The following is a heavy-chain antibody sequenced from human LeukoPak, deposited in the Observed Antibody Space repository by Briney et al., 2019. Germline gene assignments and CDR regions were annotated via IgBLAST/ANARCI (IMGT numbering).Heavy chain of an antibody. CDR2: IIPIFGTA. V-gene: IGHV1-69*13. CDR1: GGTFSSYA. Sequence: SVKASCKASGGTFSSYAISWVRQAPGQGLEWMGGIIPIFGTANYAQKFQGRVTITADESTSTAYMELSSLRSEDTAVYYCARNYGDYRSPADYWGQGTLVTVSS. J-gene: IGHJ4*02. CDR3: ARNYGDYRSPADY. D-gene: IGHD4-17*01.